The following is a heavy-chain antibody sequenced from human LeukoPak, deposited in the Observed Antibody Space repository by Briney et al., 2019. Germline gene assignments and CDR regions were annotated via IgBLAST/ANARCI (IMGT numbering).Heavy chain of an antibody. Sequence: GSVKVSCKVSGYTLTELSMHWVRQTPGKGLEWMGGFDPEDAATISQQKFQGRVTLTQDTTTRTAYMELSRLISEDTAVYYCATASDSIQWFGELLARNDAFDIWGQGTMGTVSS. V-gene: IGHV1-24*01. CDR2: FDPEDAAT. J-gene: IGHJ3*02. CDR1: GYTLTELS. CDR3: ATASDSIQWFGELLARNDAFDI. D-gene: IGHD3-10*01.